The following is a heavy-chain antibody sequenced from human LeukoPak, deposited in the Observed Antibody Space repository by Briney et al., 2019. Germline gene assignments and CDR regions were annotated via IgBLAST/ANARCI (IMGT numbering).Heavy chain of an antibody. D-gene: IGHD1-26*01. CDR3: ARERTIIVGAIRGAFDY. Sequence: GGSLRLSCAASGFTFSSYAMHWVRQAPGKGLEWVAVISYDGSNKYYADSVKGRFTISRDNSKNTLYLQMNSLRAEDTAVYYCARERTIIVGAIRGAFDYWGQGTLVTVSS. J-gene: IGHJ4*02. CDR1: GFTFSSYA. CDR2: ISYDGSNK. V-gene: IGHV3-30-3*01.